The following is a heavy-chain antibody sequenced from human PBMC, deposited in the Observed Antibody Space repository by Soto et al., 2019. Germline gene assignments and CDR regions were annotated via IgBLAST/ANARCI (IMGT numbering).Heavy chain of an antibody. CDR3: ARDSRYSYGTLDY. D-gene: IGHD5-18*01. J-gene: IGHJ4*02. CDR2: ISYDGSNK. Sequence: GGSLRLSCAASGFTFSSYAMHWVRQAPGKGLEWVAVISYDGSNKYYADSVKGRFTISRDNSKNTLYLQMNSLRAEDTAVYYCARDSRYSYGTLDYWGQGTLVTVSS. V-gene: IGHV3-30-3*01. CDR1: GFTFSSYA.